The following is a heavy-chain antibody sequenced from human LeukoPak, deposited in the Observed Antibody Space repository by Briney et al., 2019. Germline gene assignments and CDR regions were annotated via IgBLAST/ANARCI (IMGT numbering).Heavy chain of an antibody. Sequence: PGGSLRLSCAASGFTFSGSAMHWVRQAPGKGLEWVSYISSSGSTIYYADSVKGRFTISRDNAKNSLYLQMNSLRAEDTAVYYCARGRRYSYGPGDYWGQGTLVTVSS. V-gene: IGHV3-48*04. CDR1: GFTFSGSA. D-gene: IGHD5-18*01. CDR2: ISSSGSTI. CDR3: ARGRRYSYGPGDY. J-gene: IGHJ4*02.